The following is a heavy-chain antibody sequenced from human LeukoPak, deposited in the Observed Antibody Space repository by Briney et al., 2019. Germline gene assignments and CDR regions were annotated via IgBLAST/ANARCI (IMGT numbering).Heavy chain of an antibody. CDR2: IGSRSTYI. Sequence: GGSLRLSCAASGFTFISYSMTWVRQAPGKGLEWVSSIGSRSTYIYYADSLKSRFTISRDYAKNLLYLQMNSLRAEDTAVYYCARNIEGYKLYNFDSWGQGTLVTVSS. V-gene: IGHV3-21*01. CDR1: GFTFISYS. J-gene: IGHJ4*02. D-gene: IGHD5-24*01. CDR3: ARNIEGYKLYNFDS.